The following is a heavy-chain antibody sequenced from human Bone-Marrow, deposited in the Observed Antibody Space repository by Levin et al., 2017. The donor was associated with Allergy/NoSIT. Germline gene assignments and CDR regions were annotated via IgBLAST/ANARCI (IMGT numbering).Heavy chain of an antibody. Sequence: RGESLKISCKTSGYSFPNYWIGWVRQVPGKGLEYIGIIYPDDADTRYSPSFQGHVTISADTYTNTAYLQWNSLKTSDTAIYFCARRGHVDTDPYYSMDVWGRGTTVIVSS. D-gene: IGHD5-18*01. CDR2: IYPDDADT. J-gene: IGHJ6*02. CDR3: ARRGHVDTDPYYSMDV. V-gene: IGHV5-51*01. CDR1: GYSFPNYW.